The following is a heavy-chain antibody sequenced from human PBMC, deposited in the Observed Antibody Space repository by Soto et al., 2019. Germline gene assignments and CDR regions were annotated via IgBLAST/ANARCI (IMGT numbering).Heavy chain of an antibody. J-gene: IGHJ4*02. CDR3: AKDLGGNSRSCDY. CDR1: GFTFSSYA. Sequence: RLSCAASGFTFSSYAMSWVRPAPGKGLEWVSALSGSGGRTYYADSVKGRFTISRDNSKNTLYLQMNSLRAEDTAVYYCAKDLGGNSRSCDYWGQGTLVTVSS. D-gene: IGHD2-21*02. V-gene: IGHV3-23*01. CDR2: LSGSGGRT.